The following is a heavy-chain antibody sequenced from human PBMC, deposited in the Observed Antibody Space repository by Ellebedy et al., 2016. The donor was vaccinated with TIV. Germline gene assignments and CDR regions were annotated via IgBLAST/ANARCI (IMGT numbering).Heavy chain of an antibody. Sequence: MPGGSLRLSCTVSEGSISHYYWSWIRQPPGKGLEWIGYIYNNGNTNYNPSLKSRVTISVDTSKNQFSLKLSSVTAADTAVYYCARVQIWGDYYFDYWGQGTLVTVSS. J-gene: IGHJ4*02. CDR1: EGSISHYY. CDR3: ARVQIWGDYYFDY. V-gene: IGHV4-59*01. D-gene: IGHD2-21*02. CDR2: IYNNGNT.